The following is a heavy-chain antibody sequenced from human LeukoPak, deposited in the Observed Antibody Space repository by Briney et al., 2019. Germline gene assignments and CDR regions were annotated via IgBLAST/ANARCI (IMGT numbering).Heavy chain of an antibody. V-gene: IGHV3-23*01. CDR3: AKAPRYYYDSSGYYSY. Sequence: GGSLRLPCAASGFTFSSYAMSWVRQAPGKGLEWVSAISGSGGSTYYADSVKGRFTISRDNSKNTLYLQMNSLRAEDTAVYYCAKAPRYYYDSSGYYSYWGQGTLVTVSS. J-gene: IGHJ4*02. D-gene: IGHD3-22*01. CDR2: ISGSGGST. CDR1: GFTFSSYA.